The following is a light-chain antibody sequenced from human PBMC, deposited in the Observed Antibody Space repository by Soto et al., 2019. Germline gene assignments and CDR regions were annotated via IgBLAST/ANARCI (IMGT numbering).Light chain of an antibody. J-gene: IGLJ2*01. Sequence: QSALTQPRSVSGSPGQSVTISCTGTSSDVGGYNYVSWYQQHPGKAPKLMIYDVSKRPSGVPDRFSGSKSGNTASLTISGLQAEDEADYCCCSYAGSYTEVFGGGTKVTVL. CDR2: DVS. V-gene: IGLV2-11*01. CDR3: CSYAGSYTEV. CDR1: SSDVGGYNY.